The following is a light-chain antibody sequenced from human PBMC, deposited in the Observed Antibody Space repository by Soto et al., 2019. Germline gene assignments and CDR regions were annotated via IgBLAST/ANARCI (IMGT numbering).Light chain of an antibody. J-gene: IGKJ5*01. Sequence: EIGMTQSPGTLSVSPGERATLSRRASQSVSSNLAWYQQKPGQAPRLLISDASTRATGIPARFSGSGSGTEFTLTVSSLQSEDFAVYYCQQYIKWPITFGQGTRLAI. CDR3: QQYIKWPIT. V-gene: IGKV3-15*01. CDR1: QSVSSN. CDR2: DAS.